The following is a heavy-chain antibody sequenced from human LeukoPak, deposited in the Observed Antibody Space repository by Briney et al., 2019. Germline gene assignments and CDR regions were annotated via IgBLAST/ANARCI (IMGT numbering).Heavy chain of an antibody. J-gene: IGHJ3*02. Sequence: KPSETLSLTCTVSGGSISSYYWSWIRQPPGKGLEWIGYIYYSGSTNYNPSLKSRVTISVDTSKNQFSLKLSSVTAADTAVYYCARSPLSSAFDIWGQGTMVTVSS. CDR3: ARSPLSSAFDI. CDR2: IYYSGST. V-gene: IGHV4-59*01. CDR1: GGSISSYY.